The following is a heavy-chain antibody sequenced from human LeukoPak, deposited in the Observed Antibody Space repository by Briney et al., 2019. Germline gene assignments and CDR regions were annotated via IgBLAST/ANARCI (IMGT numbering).Heavy chain of an antibody. J-gene: IGHJ5*02. CDR1: GYTFTSYG. V-gene: IGHV1-18*01. D-gene: IGHD6-19*01. Sequence: ASVKVSCKASGYTFTSYGISWVRQAPGQGLEWMGWISAYNGNTNYAQKLQGRVTMTTDTSTSTAYMELRSLRSDDTAVYYCARTSGMGPWPVVAFDPWGQGTLVTVSS. CDR3: ARTSGMGPWPVVAFDP. CDR2: ISAYNGNT.